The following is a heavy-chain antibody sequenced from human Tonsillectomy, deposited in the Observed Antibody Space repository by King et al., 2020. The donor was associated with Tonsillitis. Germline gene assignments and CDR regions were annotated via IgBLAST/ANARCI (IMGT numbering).Heavy chain of an antibody. CDR3: ARLPHCSGGSCYWDYYYGMDV. J-gene: IGHJ6*04. Sequence: VQLQESGPGLVKPSQTLSLTCTVSGGSISSGGYYWSWIRQHPGKGLEWIGYIYYSGSTYYNPSLKSRVTISVDTSKNQFSLKLSSVTAADTAVYYCARLPHCSGGSCYWDYYYGMDVWGKGTTVTVSS. CDR2: IYYSGST. D-gene: IGHD2-15*01. V-gene: IGHV4-31*03. CDR1: GGSISSGGYY.